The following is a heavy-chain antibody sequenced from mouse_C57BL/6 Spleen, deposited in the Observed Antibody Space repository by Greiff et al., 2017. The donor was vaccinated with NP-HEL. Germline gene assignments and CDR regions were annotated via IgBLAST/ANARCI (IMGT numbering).Heavy chain of an antibody. J-gene: IGHJ4*01. CDR2: INPSTGGT. CDR3: ARSYYYGSSYRRGAMDY. D-gene: IGHD1-1*01. V-gene: IGHV1-42*01. CDR1: GYSFTGYY. Sequence: VQLKESGPELVKPGASVKISCKASGYSFTGYYMNWVKQSPEKSLEWIGEINPSTGGTTYNQKFKAKATLTVDKSSSTAYMQLKSLTSEDSAVYYCARSYYYGSSYRRGAMDYWGQGTSVTVSS.